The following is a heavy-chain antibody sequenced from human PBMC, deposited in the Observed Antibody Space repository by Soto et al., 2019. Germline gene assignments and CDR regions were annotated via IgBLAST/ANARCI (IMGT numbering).Heavy chain of an antibody. D-gene: IGHD1-1*01. V-gene: IGHV4-4*07. J-gene: IGHJ5*02. Sequence: PSETLSLTCAVSGAFRAGYYWSCIRQPPGKGLEWIGRIYATGSTDYNPCLQSRLTMSADMSTKQFSLTLRSVTAADTAMYYRVRDGTKTLRDWFDPWGQGILVTVSS. CDR1: GAFRAGYY. CDR2: IYATGST. CDR3: VRDGTKTLRDWFDP.